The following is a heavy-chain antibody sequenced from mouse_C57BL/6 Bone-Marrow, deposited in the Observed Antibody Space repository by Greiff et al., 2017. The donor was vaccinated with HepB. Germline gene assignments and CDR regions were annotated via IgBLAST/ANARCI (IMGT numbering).Heavy chain of an antibody. Sequence: EVKLVESGGGLVKPGGSLKLSCAASGFTFSDYGMHWVRQAPEKGLEWVAYISSGSSTIYYADTVKGRFTISRDNAKNTLFLQMTSLRSEDTAMYYCARPSLGRRNYFDYWGQGTTLTVSS. V-gene: IGHV5-17*01. D-gene: IGHD4-1*01. CDR1: GFTFSDYG. CDR2: ISSGSSTI. CDR3: ARPSLGRRNYFDY. J-gene: IGHJ2*01.